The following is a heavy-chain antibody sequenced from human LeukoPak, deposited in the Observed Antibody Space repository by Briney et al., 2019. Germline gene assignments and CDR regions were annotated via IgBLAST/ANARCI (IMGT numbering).Heavy chain of an antibody. CDR2: MNPNSGNT. J-gene: IGHJ3*02. CDR1: GYTFTSYD. Sequence: ASVKDSCKASGYTFTSYDINWVRQATGQGLEWMGWMNPNSGNTGYAQKFQGRVTMTRDTSISTAYMELSSLRSDDTAIYYCVCGGAFDIWGQGTMVTVSS. V-gene: IGHV1-8*01. CDR3: VCGGAFDI.